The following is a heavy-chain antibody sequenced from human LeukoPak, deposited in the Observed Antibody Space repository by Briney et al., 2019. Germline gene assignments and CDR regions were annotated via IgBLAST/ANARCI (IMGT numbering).Heavy chain of an antibody. J-gene: IGHJ4*02. CDR1: GFIFSRYW. D-gene: IGHD3-22*01. CDR3: ARDDDSSGYYSYYFDY. Sequence: GGSLRLPCAASGFIFSRYWMSWVRQAPGKGLEWVSSISSSSSYIYYADSVKGRFTISRDNAKNSLHLQMNSLRAEDTAVYYCARDDDSSGYYSYYFDYWGQGTLVTVSS. V-gene: IGHV3-21*01. CDR2: ISSSSSYI.